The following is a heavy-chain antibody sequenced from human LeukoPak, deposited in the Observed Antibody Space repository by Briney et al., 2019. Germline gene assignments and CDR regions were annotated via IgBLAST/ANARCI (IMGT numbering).Heavy chain of an antibody. D-gene: IGHD1-26*01. V-gene: IGHV1-2*06. CDR2: INPNSGGT. J-gene: IGHJ4*02. CDR1: GYTFTGYY. CDR3: ARAGLLKVGATTKIDY. Sequence: ASVKVSCKASGYTFTGYYMHWVRQAPGQGLEWMGRINPNSGGTNYAQKFQGRVTMTRDTSISTAYMELSRLRSGDTAVYYCARAGLLKVGATTKIDYWGQGTLVTVSS.